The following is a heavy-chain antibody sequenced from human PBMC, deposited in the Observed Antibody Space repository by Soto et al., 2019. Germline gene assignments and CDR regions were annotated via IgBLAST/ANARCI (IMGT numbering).Heavy chain of an antibody. V-gene: IGHV4-59*13. Sequence: SETLSLTCTVSGGSISGYYWSWIRQPPGKGLEWIGYIYYSGSTKYNPSLKSRVTISVDTSKNQFSLKLSSVTAADTAVYYCARVEHRYYFDYWGQGTQVTVS. J-gene: IGHJ4*02. CDR3: ARVEHRYYFDY. CDR2: IYYSGST. CDR1: GGSISGYY.